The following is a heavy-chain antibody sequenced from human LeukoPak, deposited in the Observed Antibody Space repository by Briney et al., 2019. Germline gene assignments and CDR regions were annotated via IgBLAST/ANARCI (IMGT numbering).Heavy chain of an antibody. J-gene: IGHJ4*02. CDR2: FYPGDSDT. CDR1: GYSFTSYG. CDR3: ARLNSGWPLDY. V-gene: IGHV5-51*01. Sequence: GESLKISCKGSGYSFTSYGIGWVRQMPGKGLELMGIFYPGDSDTRYSPSFQGQVTMSADKSITTAYLQWSSLKASDTAIYYCARLNSGWPLDYWGQGTLVTVSS. D-gene: IGHD6-19*01.